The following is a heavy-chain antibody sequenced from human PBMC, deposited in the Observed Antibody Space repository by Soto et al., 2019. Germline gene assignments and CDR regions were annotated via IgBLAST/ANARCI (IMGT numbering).Heavy chain of an antibody. CDR3: ATAEVDY. CDR1: GYTFANHW. CDR2: MNSDGSLI. J-gene: IGHJ4*02. V-gene: IGHV3-74*01. Sequence: GGSLRLSCAVAGYTFANHWMHWVRQAPGKGLEWVSRMNSDGSLINYADSVKGRFTVSRDNARNTLYLQMNSLRVEDTAVYYCATAEVDYRGPGTLVTVSS.